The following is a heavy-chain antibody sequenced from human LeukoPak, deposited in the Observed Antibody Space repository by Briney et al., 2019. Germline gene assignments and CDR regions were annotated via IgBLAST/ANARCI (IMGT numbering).Heavy chain of an antibody. Sequence: PGGSLRLSCAASGFTFSSHWMTWVRQAPGKGLEWVANIKEDGTRKNYMDSVKGRFTISRDNSKNTLYLQMNSLRAEDTAVYYCAREDGYNFDYWGQGTLVTVSS. CDR1: GFTFSSHW. CDR2: IKEDGTRK. CDR3: AREDGYNFDY. D-gene: IGHD5-24*01. J-gene: IGHJ4*02. V-gene: IGHV3-7*03.